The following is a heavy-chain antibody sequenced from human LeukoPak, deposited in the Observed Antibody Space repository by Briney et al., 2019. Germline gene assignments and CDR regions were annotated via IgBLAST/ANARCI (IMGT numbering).Heavy chain of an antibody. CDR2: INPNSGGT. D-gene: IGHD2-2*01. V-gene: IGHV1-2*02. Sequence: ASVKVSCKASGYTFTGYYMHWVRQAPGQGLEWMGWINPNSGGTNYAQKFQGRVTMTRDTSISTAYMELSRLRSDDTAVYYCERRYCSSTSCYLWFVPWGQGTLVTVSS. J-gene: IGHJ5*02. CDR3: ERRYCSSTSCYLWFVP. CDR1: GYTFTGYY.